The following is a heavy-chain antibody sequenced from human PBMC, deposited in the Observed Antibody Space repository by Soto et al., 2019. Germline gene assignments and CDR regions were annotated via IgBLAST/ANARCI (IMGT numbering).Heavy chain of an antibody. V-gene: IGHV1-69*06. CDR3: ARAAKRYFDY. J-gene: IGHJ4*02. Sequence: QVQLVQSGAEVKKPGSSVKVSCKASGGTFNTVAISWVRQAPGQGLEWMGGIIPIFGPANYAEKFQGRVTSTADKSTSTAYLELTSLKSADTAVYYCARAAKRYFDYWGKGTLVTVSS. CDR2: IIPIFGPA. CDR1: GGTFNTVA.